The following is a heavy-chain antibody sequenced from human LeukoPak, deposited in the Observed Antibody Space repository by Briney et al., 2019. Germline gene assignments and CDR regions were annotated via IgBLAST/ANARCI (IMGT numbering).Heavy chain of an antibody. V-gene: IGHV3-23*01. Sequence: PGGSLRLSCAASRFTFSSYGMSWVRQAPGKGLEWVSYISGSGGSTYYADSVKGRFTISRDNSKNTLYLQMNSLRADDTAIYYCARNQQLGGHSYYYYGMDVWGQGTTVTVSS. CDR3: ARNQQLGGHSYYYYGMDV. J-gene: IGHJ6*02. CDR2: ISGSGGST. CDR1: RFTFSSYG. D-gene: IGHD3-16*01.